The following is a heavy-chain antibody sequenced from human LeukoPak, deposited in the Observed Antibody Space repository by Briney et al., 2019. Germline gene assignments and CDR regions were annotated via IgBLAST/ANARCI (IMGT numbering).Heavy chain of an antibody. J-gene: IGHJ5*02. CDR1: GLSFSSYN. D-gene: IGHD6-13*01. Sequence: PGGSLRLSCTASGLSFSSYNMNWVRQAPGKGPEWVAYITANNTTKYYADSVKGRFTISRDNAKKSLFLQMNSLRAEDTAVYYCAAASAFSSSWRSWGQGTAVTVSS. CDR2: ITANNTTK. V-gene: IGHV3-48*01. CDR3: AAASAFSSSWRS.